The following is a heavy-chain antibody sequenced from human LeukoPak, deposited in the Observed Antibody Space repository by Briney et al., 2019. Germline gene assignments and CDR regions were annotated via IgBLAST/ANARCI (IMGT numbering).Heavy chain of an antibody. CDR2: IRSKAFGATT. Sequence: GGSLRLSCAASGFTFSSYGMHWVRQAPGKGLEWVGFIRSKAFGATTDYAPSVKGRFTVSRDDSKSIAYLQMNSLKTEDTAVYYCTRDCSGSSCFEEMDYWGQGTLVTVSS. CDR1: GFTFSSYG. CDR3: TRDCSGSSCFEEMDY. J-gene: IGHJ4*02. D-gene: IGHD2-15*01. V-gene: IGHV3-49*04.